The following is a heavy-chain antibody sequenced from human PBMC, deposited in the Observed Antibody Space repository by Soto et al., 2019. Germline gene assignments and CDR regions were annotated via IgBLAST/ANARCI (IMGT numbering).Heavy chain of an antibody. CDR2: IYYSGST. Sequence: SETLSLTCTVSGGSISSYYWSWIRQPPGKGLEWIGYIYYSGSTNYNPSLKSRVTISVDTSKNQFSLKLSSVTAADTAVYYCARAPRGWNWFDPWGQGTLVPVSS. CDR3: ARAPRGWNWFDP. D-gene: IGHD6-19*01. CDR1: GGSISSYY. J-gene: IGHJ5*02. V-gene: IGHV4-59*01.